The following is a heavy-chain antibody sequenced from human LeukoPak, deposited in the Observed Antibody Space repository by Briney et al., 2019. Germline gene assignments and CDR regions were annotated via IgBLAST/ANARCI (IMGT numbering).Heavy chain of an antibody. CDR1: GFTFRSYG. CDR3: ARYYYDSSGYEADY. J-gene: IGHJ4*02. Sequence: PGGSLRLSCAASGFTFRSYGMHWVRQAPGKGLEWVAFIRYDGSNKYYADSVKGRFTISRDNSKNTLYLQMNSLRAEDTAVYYCARYYYDSSGYEADYWGQGTLVTVSS. D-gene: IGHD3-22*01. V-gene: IGHV3-30*02. CDR2: IRYDGSNK.